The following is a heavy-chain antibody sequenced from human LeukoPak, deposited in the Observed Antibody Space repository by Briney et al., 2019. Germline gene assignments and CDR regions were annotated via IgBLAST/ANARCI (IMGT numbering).Heavy chain of an antibody. Sequence: SETLSLTCAAYGGSSSVYYWSWIRQPPGKGLEWIGEINHSGSTNYNPSLKSRVTISVDTSKNQFSLKLSSVTAAATAVYNCARAGTGASSGVDYWGQGTLVTVSS. CDR2: INHSGST. J-gene: IGHJ4*02. D-gene: IGHD2-15*01. CDR1: GGSSSVYY. V-gene: IGHV4-34*01. CDR3: ARAGTGASSGVDY.